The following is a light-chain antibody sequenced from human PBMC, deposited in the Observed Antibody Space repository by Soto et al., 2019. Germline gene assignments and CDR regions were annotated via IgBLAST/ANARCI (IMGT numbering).Light chain of an antibody. CDR1: RSNIGAGYD. Sequence: QSERKQPPSVFGAPGQTVTISCTGGRSNIGAGYDIHWYQFLPGTAPKLLLYSFNKRPSGIPDRFSGSKSGTSASLAITGLQPEDEADYYCQSYDDSLSGSGVFGTGTKVTVL. CDR2: SFN. J-gene: IGLJ1*01. CDR3: QSYDDSLSGSGV. V-gene: IGLV1-40*01.